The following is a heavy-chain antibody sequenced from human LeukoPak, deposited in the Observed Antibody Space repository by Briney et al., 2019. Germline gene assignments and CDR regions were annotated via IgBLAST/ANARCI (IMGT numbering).Heavy chain of an antibody. D-gene: IGHD5-18*01. CDR1: GDAISTYY. J-gene: IGHJ4*02. CDR2: ISYGTT. Sequence: SETLSLTCTVSGDAISTYYWNWIRQTPAKGLEWIGYISYGTTDYNPSLKSRVTISVDTSKNEFSLKLSSVTAADTAVYYCARDKAHSYGRYFDPWSQGTRVIVSS. CDR3: ARDKAHSYGRYFDP. V-gene: IGHV4-59*01.